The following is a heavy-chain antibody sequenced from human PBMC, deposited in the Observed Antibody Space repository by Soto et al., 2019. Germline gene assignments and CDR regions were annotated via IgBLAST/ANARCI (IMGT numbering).Heavy chain of an antibody. D-gene: IGHD3-9*01. J-gene: IGHJ4*02. Sequence: SETLSLTCTVSGGSISSSSYYWGWIRQPPGKGLEWIGSIYYSGSTYYNPSLKSRVTISVDTSKNQFSLKLSSVTAADTAVYYCARPYYDILTGYYSYFDYWGQGTLVTVSS. CDR1: GGSISSSSYY. CDR3: ARPYYDILTGYYSYFDY. V-gene: IGHV4-39*01. CDR2: IYYSGST.